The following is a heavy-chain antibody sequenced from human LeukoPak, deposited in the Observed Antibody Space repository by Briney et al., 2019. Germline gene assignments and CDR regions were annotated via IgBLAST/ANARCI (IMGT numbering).Heavy chain of an antibody. CDR1: VGYFSGYY. Sequence: SETMFLTCAVYVGYFSGYYWSWIRQPPWKGLEWIGEMNHSGSTNYNPSLKSRVTISVDTSKNQFSLNLNSVTAADTAMYYCARGGGGSSTVAIYWFDPWGQGALVTVSS. CDR2: MNHSGST. D-gene: IGHD4-17*01. J-gene: IGHJ5*02. CDR3: ARGGGGSSTVAIYWFDP. V-gene: IGHV4-34*01.